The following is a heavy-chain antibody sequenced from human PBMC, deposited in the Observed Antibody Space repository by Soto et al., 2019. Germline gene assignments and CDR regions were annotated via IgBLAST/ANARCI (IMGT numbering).Heavy chain of an antibody. D-gene: IGHD2-15*01. CDR3: AKWGYCSGGSCSTGGYYYYYYMDV. V-gene: IGHV3-53*01. CDR1: GFTVSSNY. J-gene: IGHJ6*03. Sequence: GGSLRLSCAASGFTVSSNYMSWVRQAPGKGLEWVSIIYSGGDSYYADSVKGRFTISRDNSKNTVFLQMNSLRAEDTAVYYCAKWGYCSGGSCSTGGYYYYYYMDVWGKGTTVTVSS. CDR2: IYSGGDS.